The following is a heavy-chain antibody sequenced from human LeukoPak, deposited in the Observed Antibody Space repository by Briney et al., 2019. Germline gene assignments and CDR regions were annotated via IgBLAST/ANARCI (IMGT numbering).Heavy chain of an antibody. CDR3: ARDADQIASSSNWYQAPYYYGMDV. D-gene: IGHD6-13*01. V-gene: IGHV1-46*01. CDR2: INPSGGST. J-gene: IGHJ6*02. CDR1: GYTFTSYY. Sequence: ASVKVSCKASGYTFTSYYMHWVRQAPGQGLEWMGIINPSGGSTSYAQKFQGRVTMTRDTSTSTVYMELSSLRSEDTAVYYCARDADQIASSSNWYQAPYYYGMDVWGQGTTVTVSS.